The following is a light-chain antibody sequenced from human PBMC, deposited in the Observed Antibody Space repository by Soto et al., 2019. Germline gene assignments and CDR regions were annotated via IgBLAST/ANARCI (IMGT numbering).Light chain of an antibody. J-gene: IGLJ1*01. Sequence: QSVLTQPRSVSGSPGQSVTISCTGTSSDVGYYNYVSWFQQYPGKAPKLIIYDVSGRPSGVPDRFSGSKSGNTASLTISGLQAEDEADYYCSSYTSSFTPYVFGSGTKVTVL. V-gene: IGLV2-11*01. CDR1: SSDVGYYNY. CDR2: DVS. CDR3: SSYTSSFTPYV.